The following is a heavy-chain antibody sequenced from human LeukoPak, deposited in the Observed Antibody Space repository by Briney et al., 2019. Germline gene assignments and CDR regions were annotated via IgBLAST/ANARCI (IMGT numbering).Heavy chain of an antibody. Sequence: SETLSLTCAVSGYSISSGYYCGLIRQPPGKGLEWIGSIYHSGSTYYNPSLKSRVTISVDTSKNQFSLKLSSVTAADTAVYYCARQLYGDYVDYWGQGTLVTVSS. J-gene: IGHJ4*02. D-gene: IGHD4-17*01. V-gene: IGHV4-38-2*01. CDR2: IYHSGST. CDR1: GYSISSGYY. CDR3: ARQLYGDYVDY.